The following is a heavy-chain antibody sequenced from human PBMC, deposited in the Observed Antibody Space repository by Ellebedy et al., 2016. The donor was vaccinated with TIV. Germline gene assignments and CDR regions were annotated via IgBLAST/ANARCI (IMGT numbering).Heavy chain of an antibody. V-gene: IGHV1-18*01. J-gene: IGHJ5*02. CDR2: ISAPHRNI. CDR3: ARDGSGNWFDP. Sequence: AASVKVSCKASGGTFSSYVISWVRQAPGQGLEWMGWISAPHRNINYAQSIQDRATMTTDTSTNTAYLELRSLKADDTAVYCCARDGSGNWFDPWGQGTLVTVSS. CDR1: GGTFSSYV.